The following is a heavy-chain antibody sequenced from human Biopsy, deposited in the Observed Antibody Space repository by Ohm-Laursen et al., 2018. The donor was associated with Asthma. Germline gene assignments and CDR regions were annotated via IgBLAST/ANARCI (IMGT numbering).Heavy chain of an antibody. V-gene: IGHV3-30*03. CDR2: ISYDGSIT. Sequence: SLRLSCTAFGFTFNIYDIHWVRQAPGKGLEWVAVISYDGSITHYADSVKGRFTISRDNSKNTVYLDISSLRIEDTAVFYCGIVVAANPFQGDCWGQGTLVTVSS. J-gene: IGHJ4*02. CDR1: GFTFNIYD. D-gene: IGHD2-15*01. CDR3: GIVVAANPFQGDC.